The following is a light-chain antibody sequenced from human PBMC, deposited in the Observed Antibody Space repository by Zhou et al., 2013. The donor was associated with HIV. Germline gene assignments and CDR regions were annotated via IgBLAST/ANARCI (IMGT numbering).Light chain of an antibody. CDR2: AAS. Sequence: IQLTQSPSSLSASVGDRVTITCRASQGISSYLAWYQQKPGKAPKLLIYAASTLHSGVPSRFSGSGFGTDFTLTISGLEREDVATYFCQQSHTVPVTFGQGTRV. J-gene: IGKJ2*01. V-gene: IGKV1-9*01. CDR3: QQSHTVPVT. CDR1: QGISSY.